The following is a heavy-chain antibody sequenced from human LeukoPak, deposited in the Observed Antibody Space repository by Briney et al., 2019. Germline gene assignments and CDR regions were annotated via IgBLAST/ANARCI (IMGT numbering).Heavy chain of an antibody. CDR1: GFTFSSYD. D-gene: IGHD3-3*01. Sequence: PGGSLRLSRAASGFTFSSYDMHWVRQATGKGLEWVSAIGTAGDTYYPGSVKGRFTISRENAKNSLYLQMNSLRAGDTAVYYCARGAEYYDFWSGYSDLYYFDYWGQGTLVTVSS. J-gene: IGHJ4*02. V-gene: IGHV3-13*01. CDR3: ARGAEYYDFWSGYSDLYYFDY. CDR2: IGTAGDT.